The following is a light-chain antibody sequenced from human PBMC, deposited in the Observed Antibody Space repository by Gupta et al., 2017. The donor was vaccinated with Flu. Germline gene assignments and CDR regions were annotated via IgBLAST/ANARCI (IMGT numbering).Light chain of an antibody. Sequence: PSSLSASVGDRVTITCRASQDINIFLAWFQQKPGKAPKSLIYATSHLESGVPSRFSGSGSGSXFTLTIXSLQPEEFATYYCQQDNSPPNTFGXGTKVDV. V-gene: IGKV1-16*01. CDR1: QDINIF. CDR3: QQDNSPPNT. J-gene: IGKJ3*01. CDR2: ATS.